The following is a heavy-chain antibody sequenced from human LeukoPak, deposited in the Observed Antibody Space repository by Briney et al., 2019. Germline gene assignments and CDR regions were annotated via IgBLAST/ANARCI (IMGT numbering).Heavy chain of an antibody. CDR2: ISSSGSTI. D-gene: IGHD5-12*01. CDR1: GFTFSSYE. J-gene: IGHJ4*02. CDR3: ARVSGYSGYDYGEGYFDY. V-gene: IGHV3-48*03. Sequence: GGSLRLSCAASGFTFSSYEMNWVRQAPGKGLEWVSYISSSGSTIYYADSVKGRFTISRDNAKNSLYLQMNSLRAEDTAVYYCARVSGYSGYDYGEGYFDYWGQGTLVTVSS.